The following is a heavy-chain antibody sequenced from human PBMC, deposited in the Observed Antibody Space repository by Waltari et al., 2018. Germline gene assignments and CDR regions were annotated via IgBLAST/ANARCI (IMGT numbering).Heavy chain of an antibody. D-gene: IGHD4-4*01. J-gene: IGHJ6*03. V-gene: IGHV1-69*04. CDR2: IIPILGIA. CDR3: ARDRDYSNYEAGYYYYYMDV. CDR1: GGTFSSYA. Sequence: VQLVQSGAAVKKPGSSVKVSCKASGGTFSSYAISWVRQAPGQGLEWMGGIIPILGIANYAQKFQGRVTITADESTSTAYMELSSLRSEDTAVYYCARDRDYSNYEAGYYYYYMDVWGKGTTVTVSS.